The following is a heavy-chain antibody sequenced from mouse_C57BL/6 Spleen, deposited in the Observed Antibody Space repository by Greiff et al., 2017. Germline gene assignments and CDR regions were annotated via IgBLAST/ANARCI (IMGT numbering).Heavy chain of an antibody. D-gene: IGHD1-1*01. Sequence: VQLQQSGAELVKPGASVKISCKASGYAFSSYWMNWVKQRPGKGLEWIGQIYPGDGDTNYNGKFKGKATLTADKSSSTAYMQLSSLTSEDSAVYFCARSYYGSSYPFAYWGQGTLVTVSA. CDR3: ARSYYGSSYPFAY. V-gene: IGHV1-80*01. CDR2: IYPGDGDT. J-gene: IGHJ3*01. CDR1: GYAFSSYW.